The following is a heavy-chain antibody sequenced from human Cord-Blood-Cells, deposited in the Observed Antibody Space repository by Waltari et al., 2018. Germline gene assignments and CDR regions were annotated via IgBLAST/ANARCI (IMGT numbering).Heavy chain of an antibody. CDR3: AFGGPMVRGALYAFDI. V-gene: IGHV1-2*02. J-gene: IGHJ3*02. CDR1: GYTFTGYY. D-gene: IGHD3-10*01. Sequence: QVQLVQSGAEVKKPGASVKVSCKASGYTFTGYYMHWVGQAPGQGLEWMGWINPNSGGTNYAQKFQGRVTMTRDTSISTAYMELSRLRSDDTAVYYCAFGGPMVRGALYAFDIWGQGTMVTVSS. CDR2: INPNSGGT.